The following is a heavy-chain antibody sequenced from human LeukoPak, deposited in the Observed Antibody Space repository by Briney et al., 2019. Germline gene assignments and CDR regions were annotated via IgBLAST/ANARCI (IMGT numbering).Heavy chain of an antibody. V-gene: IGHV4-59*08. CDR1: GGSISSYY. CDR3: ARHGNDFWSGYSDYYYMDV. Sequence: SETLSLTCTVSGGSISSYYWSWIQQPPGKGLEWIGYIYYSGSTNYNPSLKSRVTISVDTSKNQFSLKLSSVTAADTAVYYCARHGNDFWSGYSDYYYMDVWGKGTTVTVSS. J-gene: IGHJ6*03. D-gene: IGHD3-3*01. CDR2: IYYSGST.